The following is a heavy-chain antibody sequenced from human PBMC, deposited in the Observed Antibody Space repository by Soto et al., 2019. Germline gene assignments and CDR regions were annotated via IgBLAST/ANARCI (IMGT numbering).Heavy chain of an antibody. CDR3: ARQMYSSSWQAFDI. Sequence: GESLKISCKGSGYRFTSYWIGWVRQMPGKGLEWMGIIYPGDSDTRYRTPFQGQVTISADKSISTAYLQWSSLKASDSAMYYCARQMYSSSWQAFDIWGQGTMVTVSS. J-gene: IGHJ3*02. D-gene: IGHD6-13*01. CDR2: IYPGDSDT. CDR1: GYRFTSYW. V-gene: IGHV5-51*01.